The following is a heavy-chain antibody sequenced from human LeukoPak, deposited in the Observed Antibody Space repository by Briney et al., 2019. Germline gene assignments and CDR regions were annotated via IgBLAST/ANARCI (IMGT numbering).Heavy chain of an antibody. J-gene: IGHJ4*02. CDR3: VRGPGDDFWSGY. V-gene: IGHV3-30*03. D-gene: IGHD3-3*01. CDR2: ISFDGSNN. CDR1: GFTFRNYG. Sequence: GGSLRLSCAASGFTFRNYGMHWVRQAPGKGLEPVAAISFDGSNNNYVDSVKGRFTISRDNSKYTVYLQMNSLRAEDTAVYYCVRGPGDDFWSGYWGQGTLVTVSS.